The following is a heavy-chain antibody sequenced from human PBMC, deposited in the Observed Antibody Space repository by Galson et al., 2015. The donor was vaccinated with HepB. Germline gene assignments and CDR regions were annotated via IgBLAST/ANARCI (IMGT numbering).Heavy chain of an antibody. J-gene: IGHJ4*02. Sequence: SLRLSCAASGFTFSSYSMNWVRQAPGKGLEWVSYISSSSSTIYYADSVQGRFTISRDNAKNSLYLQMNSLRAEDAAVYYCAILGKTGTFDYWGQGTLVTVSS. CDR2: ISSSSSTI. CDR3: AILGKTGTFDY. V-gene: IGHV3-48*01. D-gene: IGHD1-1*01. CDR1: GFTFSSYS.